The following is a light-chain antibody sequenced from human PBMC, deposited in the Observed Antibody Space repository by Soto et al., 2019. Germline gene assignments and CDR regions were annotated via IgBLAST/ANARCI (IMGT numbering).Light chain of an antibody. V-gene: IGLV2-14*03. CDR3: SSYSSSSALDVI. CDR2: DVT. CDR1: NRDVGGYNY. J-gene: IGLJ2*01. Sequence: QSALAQPASVSGSPGQSITISCAGTNRDVGGYNYVSWYQQYPGKAPKLIIYDVTYRLSGVSNRFSGSKSGNTASLTISGLQAEDEADYCSSYSSSSALDVIFGGGTKLTVL.